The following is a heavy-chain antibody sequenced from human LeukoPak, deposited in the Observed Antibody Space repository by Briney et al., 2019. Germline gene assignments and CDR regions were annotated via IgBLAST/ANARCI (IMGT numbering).Heavy chain of an antibody. CDR2: INPDSGGT. J-gene: IGHJ4*02. CDR3: ARDQYYNSGSPALRY. CDR1: GYTITGYY. V-gene: IGHV1-2*04. Sequence: AASVKVSCKASGYTITGYYMHWVRQAPGQGLEWMGRINPDSGGTNYAQKFQGWVTLTRDTSISTAYMELTSLKSDDTAVYYCARDQYYNSGSPALRYWGQGTLVTVSS. D-gene: IGHD3-10*01.